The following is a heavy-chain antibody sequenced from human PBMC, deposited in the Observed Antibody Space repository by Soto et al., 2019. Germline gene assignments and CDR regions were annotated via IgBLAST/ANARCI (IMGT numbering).Heavy chain of an antibody. CDR1: GYTFTGHY. CDR2: IGPESGDT. D-gene: IGHD1-26*01. V-gene: IGHV1-2*02. Sequence: GASVKVSCKASGYTFTGHYIHWVRQAPEQGPEWMGEIGPESGDTRYAQKFQGRVTMNRDTSITTVYMELKNLSPDDTAVYYCGRGRSGQIVVFYWGQGTTVTVSS. J-gene: IGHJ4*02. CDR3: GRGRSGQIVVFY.